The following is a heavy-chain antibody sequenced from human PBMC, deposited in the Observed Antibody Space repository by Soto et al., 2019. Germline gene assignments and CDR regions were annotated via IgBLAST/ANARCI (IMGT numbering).Heavy chain of an antibody. CDR1: GFSFSHYA. D-gene: IGHD3-10*01. CDR3: VSPHSESSNAFDL. J-gene: IGHJ5*02. Sequence: GGSLRLSCAASGFSFSHYAMHWVRQPPGKGLEWVALISYDGENQYYTDSVRGRFTISRDNSKTAVYLEMNNLRLDDTATYYCVSPHSESSNAFDLWGQGTLVTVSS. V-gene: IGHV3-30*04. CDR2: ISYDGENQ.